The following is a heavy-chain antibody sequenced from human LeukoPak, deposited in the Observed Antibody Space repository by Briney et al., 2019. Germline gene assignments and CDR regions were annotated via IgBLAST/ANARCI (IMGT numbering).Heavy chain of an antibody. J-gene: IGHJ4*02. CDR3: ATEGSGTYFEY. CDR1: EFTLSDHY. D-gene: IGHD1-26*01. CDR2: ITSSGTVR. V-gene: IGHV3-11*01. Sequence: GGSLRLSCAAPEFTLSDHYMSWIRQAPGKGVEGLSYITSSGTVRYYADSVKGRFTISRDNARNSLFLQMDSLGVEDTAVYYCATEGSGTYFEYWGQGTLVTVSS.